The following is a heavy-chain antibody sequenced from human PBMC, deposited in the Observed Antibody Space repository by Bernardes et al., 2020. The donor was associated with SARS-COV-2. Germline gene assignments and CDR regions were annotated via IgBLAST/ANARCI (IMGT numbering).Heavy chain of an antibody. D-gene: IGHD2-21*01. J-gene: IGHJ4*02. Sequence: GGSLRLSCAASGFTFSAYGMHWVRQTPGKGLEWLAVIWYDGSNKFYEDSVKGRFTISRDTSKNTLYLDMNNLRVEDTAVYYCARDGFAYCGGECSPPDSWGQGTLVSVSS. CDR1: GFTFSAYG. CDR2: IWYDGSNK. V-gene: IGHV3-33*01. CDR3: ARDGFAYCGGECSPPDS.